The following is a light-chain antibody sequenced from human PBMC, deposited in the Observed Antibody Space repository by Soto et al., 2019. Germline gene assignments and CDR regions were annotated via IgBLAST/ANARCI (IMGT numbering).Light chain of an antibody. J-gene: IGKJ2*01. V-gene: IGKV3-20*01. CDR2: GAS. CDR3: QQYGNSPYT. CDR1: QSVSSSY. Sequence: EIVLTQSPGTLSLSPGERATLSCRASQSVSSSYLAWYQQKPGQAPGLLIYGASSRAAGIPDRFSGSGSGTDFALTISRLEPEDLAVYYCQQYGNSPYTFCQGAKRVIK.